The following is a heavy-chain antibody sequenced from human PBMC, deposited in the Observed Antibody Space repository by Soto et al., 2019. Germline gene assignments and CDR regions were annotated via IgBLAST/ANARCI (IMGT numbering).Heavy chain of an antibody. D-gene: IGHD2-8*01. CDR3: ARTGLQIVQATSYYYGLDV. V-gene: IGHV3-33*01. CDR2: IWHDGTNK. J-gene: IGHJ6*02. Sequence: QVQLVESGGGVVQPGTSLRLSCEASGFTFNSFGMHWVRQAPGKGLEWVAIIWHDGTNKYYVDSVKGRFTISRDNSKDTLYLQMYNLRAEDTAVYYCARTGLQIVQATSYYYGLDVWGQGTTVTVSS. CDR1: GFTFNSFG.